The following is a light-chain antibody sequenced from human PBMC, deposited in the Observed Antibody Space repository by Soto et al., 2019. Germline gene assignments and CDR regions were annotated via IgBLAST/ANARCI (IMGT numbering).Light chain of an antibody. CDR3: KQCRRHPLK. Sequence: DRASLTCRASKGIRNDLGWYQQKQGKAPKLLIYEVSNLVSGVPDRFRGSESGTDFTLTISRVQADDVAIYYCKQCRRHPLKFGGGTKVDIK. CDR2: EVS. CDR1: KGIRND. J-gene: IGKJ4*02. V-gene: IGKV1-17*01.